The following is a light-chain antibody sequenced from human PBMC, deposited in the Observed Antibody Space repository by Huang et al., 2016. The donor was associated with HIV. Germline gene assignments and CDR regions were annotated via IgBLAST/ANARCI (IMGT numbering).Light chain of an antibody. Sequence: EIVLTQSPGSLSLSPGDRATLSCRASQYVADAYVAWYQHIPGQSPRLLIYGASRRAPDIPDRFSGSGFSTDFNLTISRLEPEDFAVYYCQQCGDSTWTFGQGTKVEVK. V-gene: IGKV3-20*01. J-gene: IGKJ1*01. CDR1: QYVADAY. CDR2: GAS. CDR3: QQCGDSTWT.